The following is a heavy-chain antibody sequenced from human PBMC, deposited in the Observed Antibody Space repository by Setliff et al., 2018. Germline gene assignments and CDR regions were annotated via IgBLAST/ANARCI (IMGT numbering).Heavy chain of an antibody. CDR3: ATSGFCSSGSCYSFDD. J-gene: IGHJ4*02. D-gene: IGHD2-15*01. Sequence: SETLSLTCTVSGDSINRSGYYWGWIRQPPGKGLEWIGEISPVGGTNYNPSLRSRVTMSLDASKNRFSLNLTSVTAADTAVYFCATSGFCSSGSCYSFDDWGQGALVTVSS. CDR1: GDSINRSGYY. V-gene: IGHV4-39*02. CDR2: ISPVGGT.